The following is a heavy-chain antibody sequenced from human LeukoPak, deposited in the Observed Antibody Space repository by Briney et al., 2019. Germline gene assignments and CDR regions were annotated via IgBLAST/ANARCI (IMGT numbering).Heavy chain of an antibody. CDR2: IHYSGRT. Sequence: PSQTLSLTCTVSGGSISSGDYYWSWIRQPPGKGLEWIGYIHYSGRTYYNPSLKSRFPISVDTSKNQFSLKLSPVTAADTAVYFCARVRSDGSGTIWGQGTMVTVSS. CDR1: GGSISSGDYY. J-gene: IGHJ3*02. D-gene: IGHD3-10*01. CDR3: ARVRSDGSGTI. V-gene: IGHV4-30-4*08.